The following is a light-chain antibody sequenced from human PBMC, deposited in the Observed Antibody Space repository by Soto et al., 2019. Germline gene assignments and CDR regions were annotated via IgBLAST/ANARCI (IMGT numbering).Light chain of an antibody. Sequence: QAVVTQEPSLTVSPGGTVTLTCGSSTGAVTSGHFPYWFQQKPGQAPRTLIYDASDKHSSTPARFSGSLVGGKAALTLSGXQPDDEAEYYCLLFYSGARVFGGGTKLTVL. J-gene: IGLJ3*02. CDR3: LLFYSGARV. V-gene: IGLV7-46*01. CDR1: TGAVTSGHF. CDR2: DAS.